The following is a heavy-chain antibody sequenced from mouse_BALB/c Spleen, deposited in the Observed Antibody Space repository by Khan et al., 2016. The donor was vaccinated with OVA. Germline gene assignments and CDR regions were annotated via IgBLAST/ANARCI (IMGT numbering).Heavy chain of an antibody. CDR3: AIRDYFDY. V-gene: IGHV1S137*01. CDR2: ISTDSVNT. CDR1: GYTFTDYS. J-gene: IGHJ2*01. Sequence: QQSGPELVRPGVSVKISCKGSGYTFTDYSMHWVKQSHAKSLEWIGVISTDSVNTNYNQKFKGKATLTVDKSSSTAYMELARMTSEDSAIYYCAIRDYFDYWGQGTTLTVSP.